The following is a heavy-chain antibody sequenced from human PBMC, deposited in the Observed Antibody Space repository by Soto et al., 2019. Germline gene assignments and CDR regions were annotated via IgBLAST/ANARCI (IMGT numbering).Heavy chain of an antibody. CDR3: AKDGDPYSSGWTSG. V-gene: IGHV3-23*04. J-gene: IGHJ1*01. CDR1: GFTFSSYS. D-gene: IGHD6-19*01. CDR2: ISSSGGST. Sequence: EVQLVESGGGLVKPGGSLRLSCAASGFTFSSYSMNWVRQAPGKGLEWVSSISSSGGSTYYADSVKGRFTISRDNSKNTLYLQMNSLRAEDTAVYYCAKDGDPYSSGWTSGWGQGTLVTVSS.